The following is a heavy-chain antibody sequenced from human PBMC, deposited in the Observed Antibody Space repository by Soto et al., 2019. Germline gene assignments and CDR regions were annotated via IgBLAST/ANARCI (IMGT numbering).Heavy chain of an antibody. CDR1: GGTFSSYA. D-gene: IGHD3-22*01. CDR3: ASLSRQYYYDSSGYYRDYYYYGMDV. CDR2: IIPIFGTA. V-gene: IGHV1-69*12. Sequence: QVQLVQSGAEVKKPGSSVKVSCKASGGTFSSYAISWVRQAPGQGLEWMGGIIPIFGTANYAQKFQGRVTITADESTSTAYMELSSLRSEDTAVYYCASLSRQYYYDSSGYYRDYYYYGMDVWGQGTTVTVSS. J-gene: IGHJ6*02.